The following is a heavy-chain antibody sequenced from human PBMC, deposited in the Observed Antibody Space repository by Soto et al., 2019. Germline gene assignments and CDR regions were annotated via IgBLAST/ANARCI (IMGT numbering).Heavy chain of an antibody. J-gene: IGHJ4*02. Sequence: QVHLVQSGAEVKKPGASVKVSCKASGYTFTSYGITWVRQAPRQGLEWMGWISAHNNTDYAQKLQGRVIVTRDTSTSTAYMELRSLRSDDTAVYYCARGRYGDYWGQGALVTVSS. CDR2: ISAHNNT. D-gene: IGHD1-1*01. V-gene: IGHV1-18*01. CDR3: ARGRYGDY. CDR1: GYTFTSYG.